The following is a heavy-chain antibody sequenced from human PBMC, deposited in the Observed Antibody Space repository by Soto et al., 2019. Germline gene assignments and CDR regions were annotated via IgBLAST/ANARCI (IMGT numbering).Heavy chain of an antibody. V-gene: IGHV3-66*01. D-gene: IGHD2-2*01. Sequence: EVQVVESGGGLVQPGGSLRLSCAASGFSVTNNYMNWVRQAPGKGLEWVSIIDIGGNTYYADSVKDRFTISRDNSRNTMYLHRDSVRAEDTAVYYCARGRGSTGYLGRWHYFDCWHQASLVTVSP. CDR1: GFSVTNNY. CDR2: IDIGGNT. J-gene: IGHJ4*02. CDR3: ARGRGSTGYLGRWHYFDC.